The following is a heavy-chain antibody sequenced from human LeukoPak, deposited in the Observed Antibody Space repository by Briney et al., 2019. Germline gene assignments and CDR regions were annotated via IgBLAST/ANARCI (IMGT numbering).Heavy chain of an antibody. CDR2: IIPIFGTA. CDR3: AREGPYCSGGSCYYYFDY. D-gene: IGHD2-15*01. J-gene: IGHJ4*02. CDR1: GGTFISYA. Sequence: ASVKVSCKASGGTFISYAISWVRQAPGQGREWRGGIIPIFGTANYAQKCQGRGTITADQSPSTAYIELSSLRSEDTAVYYCAREGPYCSGGSCYYYFDYWGQGTLVTVSS. V-gene: IGHV1-69*13.